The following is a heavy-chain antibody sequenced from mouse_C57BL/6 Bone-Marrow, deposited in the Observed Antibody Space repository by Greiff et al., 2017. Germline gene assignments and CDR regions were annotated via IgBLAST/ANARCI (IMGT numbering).Heavy chain of an antibody. CDR2: IYPGNSDT. D-gene: IGHD1-1*01. J-gene: IGHJ2*01. CDR1: GYTFTSYW. Sequence: VQLQQSGTVLARPGASVKMSCKTSGYTFTSYWMHWVKQRPGQGLEWIGAIYPGNSDTSYNQKFKGKAKLTAVTSASTAYMELSSLTNEDSAVYYGTRSFDYYGYFDYWGQGTTLTVSS. CDR3: TRSFDYYGYFDY. V-gene: IGHV1-5*01.